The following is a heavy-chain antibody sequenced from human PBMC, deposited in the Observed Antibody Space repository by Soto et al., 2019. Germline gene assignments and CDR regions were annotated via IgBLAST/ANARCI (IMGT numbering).Heavy chain of an antibody. CDR2: IWYDGSNK. CDR1: GFTFSSYG. CDR3: ARGRSYGDYFDY. V-gene: IGHV3-33*01. Sequence: QVQLVESGGGVVQPGRSLRLSCAASGFTFSSYGMHWVRQAPGKGLEWVAVIWYDGSNKYYADSVKGRFTISRDNSKNTLYLQMNSLRAEDTAVYYCARGRSYGDYFDYWGQGTLVTGSS. J-gene: IGHJ4*02. D-gene: IGHD1-26*01.